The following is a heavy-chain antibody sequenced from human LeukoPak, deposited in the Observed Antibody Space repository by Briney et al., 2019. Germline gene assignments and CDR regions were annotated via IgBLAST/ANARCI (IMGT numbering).Heavy chain of an antibody. CDR1: GLTFSSYA. Sequence: PGGSLKLSCSASGLTFSSYAMHWVRQAPGKGLEYVSGLSSNGGYTYYADSVKDRFIISSDNPKNTLYLQMDSLRAEDTAVYYCARAAHTTYVLGRYYYYAMDVWGQGTTVTVSS. CDR2: LSSNGGYT. J-gene: IGHJ6*02. D-gene: IGHD3-10*01. CDR3: ARAAHTTYVLGRYYYYAMDV. V-gene: IGHV3-64*04.